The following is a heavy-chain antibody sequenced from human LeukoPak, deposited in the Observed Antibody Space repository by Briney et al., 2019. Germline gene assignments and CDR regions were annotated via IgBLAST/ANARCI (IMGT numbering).Heavy chain of an antibody. CDR3: ARDCIMVRGVIGTTYYFDY. Sequence: SETLSLTCTVYGGSISSYYWSWIRQPAGKGLEWIGRIYTSGSTNYNPSLKSRVTMSVDTSKNQFSLKLSSVTAADTAVYYCARDCIMVRGVIGTTYYFDYWGQGTLVTVSS. J-gene: IGHJ4*02. D-gene: IGHD3-10*01. CDR2: IYTSGST. CDR1: GGSISSYY. V-gene: IGHV4-4*07.